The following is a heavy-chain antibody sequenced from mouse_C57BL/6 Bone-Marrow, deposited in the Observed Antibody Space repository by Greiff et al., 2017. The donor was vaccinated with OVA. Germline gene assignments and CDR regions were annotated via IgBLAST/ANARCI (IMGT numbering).Heavy chain of an antibody. CDR2: IYWDDDK. Sequence: ESGPGILQSSQTLSLTCSFSGFSLSTSGMGVSWIRQPPGKGLEWLAHIYWDDDKRYNPSLKSRPTISKDTSRNQVFLKITSVDTADTATYYCARESYYYGSSLYAMDYWGQGTSVTVSS. V-gene: IGHV8-12*01. D-gene: IGHD1-1*01. J-gene: IGHJ4*01. CDR1: GFSLSTSGMG. CDR3: ARESYYYGSSLYAMDY.